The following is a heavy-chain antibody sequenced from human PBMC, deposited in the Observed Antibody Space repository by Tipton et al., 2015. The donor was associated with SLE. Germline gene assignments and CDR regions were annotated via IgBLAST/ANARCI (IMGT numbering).Heavy chain of an antibody. D-gene: IGHD6-13*01. J-gene: IGHJ2*01. Sequence: QLVQSGAEVKKPGASVKVSCKASGYTFTSYDINWVRQATGQGLEWMGWMNPNSGNTGYAQKFQGRVTMTRNTSISTAYMELSSLRSEDTAVYYCARGRIAAAGPSWYFDLWGRGTLVTVSS. CDR1: GYTFTSYD. CDR3: ARGRIAAAGPSWYFDL. CDR2: MNPNSGNT. V-gene: IGHV1-8*01.